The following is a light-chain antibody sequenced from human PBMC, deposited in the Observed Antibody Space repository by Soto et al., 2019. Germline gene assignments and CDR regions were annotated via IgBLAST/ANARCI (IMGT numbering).Light chain of an antibody. V-gene: IGLV2-8*01. J-gene: IGLJ1*01. CDR2: EVS. CDR1: SSDVGGYNY. Sequence: QSALTQPPSASGSPGQPVTISCTGTSSDVGGYNYVSWYQQHPGKAPKLMIYEVSERPSGVPDRFSGSKSGNTASLTVSGLQAEDEADYYCSSYAGSNNYVFGTGTKVTVL. CDR3: SSYAGSNNYV.